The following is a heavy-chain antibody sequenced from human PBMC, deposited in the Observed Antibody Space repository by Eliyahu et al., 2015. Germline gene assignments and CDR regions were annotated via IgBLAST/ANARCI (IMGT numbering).Heavy chain of an antibody. J-gene: IGHJ4*02. V-gene: IGHV3-15*01. Sequence: EVQLVXSGGGLVKPGGSLRLSXPASGFTXSNAWMSXVRQAPGKGXEWVGRIKSKTDGGTTDYAAPVKGRFTISRDDSKNTLYLQMNSLKTEDTAVYYCTTAFWVVTADNWGQGTLVTVSS. CDR3: TTAFWVVTADN. D-gene: IGHD2-21*02. CDR1: GFTXSNAW. CDR2: IKSKTDGGTT.